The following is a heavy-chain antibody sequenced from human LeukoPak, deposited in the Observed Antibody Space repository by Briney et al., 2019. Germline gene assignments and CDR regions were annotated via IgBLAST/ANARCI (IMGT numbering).Heavy chain of an antibody. Sequence: GESLKISCKASGYSFITYWIGWVRQMPGKGLEWMGIIYPGDSDTRYSPSFQGQVTISADKSISTASLQWSSLKASDTAMYFCARLEAGAGYNYFYYWGQGTLVTVSS. D-gene: IGHD6-13*01. CDR2: IYPGDSDT. CDR1: GYSFITYW. CDR3: ARLEAGAGYNYFYY. J-gene: IGHJ4*02. V-gene: IGHV5-51*01.